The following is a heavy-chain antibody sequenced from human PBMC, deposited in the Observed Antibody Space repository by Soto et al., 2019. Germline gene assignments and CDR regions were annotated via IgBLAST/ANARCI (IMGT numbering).Heavy chain of an antibody. Sequence: QVQLQQWGAGLLKPSETLSLTCAVYGGSFSGYQWSWIRQTPGKGLEWIGEINDSGNINNNPSLKSRVTILLDTPKKQISLKLISVTAAVTAVYYCARGLILWFGELSRRGGYYYDMDVWGKGTTVTVSS. D-gene: IGHD3-10*01. CDR3: ARGLILWFGELSRRGGYYYDMDV. CDR1: GGSFSGYQ. CDR2: INDSGNI. J-gene: IGHJ6*03. V-gene: IGHV4-34*01.